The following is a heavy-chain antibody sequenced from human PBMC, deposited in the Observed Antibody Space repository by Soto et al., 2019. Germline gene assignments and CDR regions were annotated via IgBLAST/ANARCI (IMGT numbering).Heavy chain of an antibody. CDR1: GFTFTSSA. V-gene: IGHV1-58*02. J-gene: IGHJ6*02. CDR3: AAASSTSGGYYGMDV. D-gene: IGHD2-2*01. Sequence: ASVKVSCKTSGFTFTSSAMQWVRQARGQRLEWIGWIVVGSGHTNYAQKFQERVTITRDMSTSTAYMQLSSLRSEDTAVYYCAAASSTSGGYYGMDVWGQGTTVTVSS. CDR2: IVVGSGHT.